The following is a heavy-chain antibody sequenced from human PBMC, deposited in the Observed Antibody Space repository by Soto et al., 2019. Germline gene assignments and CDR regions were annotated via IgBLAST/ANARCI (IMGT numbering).Heavy chain of an antibody. V-gene: IGHV1-24*01. CDR3: ATGVYYDSSGYPSLAWFDP. D-gene: IGHD3-22*01. CDR1: GYTLTELS. Sequence: ASVKVSCKVSGYTLTELSMHWVRQAPGKGLEWMGGFDPEDGEKIYAQKFQGRVTMTEKTSTDTAYMELSSLRSEDTAVYYCATGVYYDSSGYPSLAWFDPWGQGTLVTVSS. J-gene: IGHJ5*02. CDR2: FDPEDGEK.